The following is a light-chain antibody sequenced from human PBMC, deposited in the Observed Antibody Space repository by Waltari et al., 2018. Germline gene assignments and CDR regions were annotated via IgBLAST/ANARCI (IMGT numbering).Light chain of an antibody. CDR1: QSVCSSS. J-gene: IGKJ1*01. V-gene: IGKV3-20*01. CDR3: QQHGTLPAT. Sequence: EFVLTQSPGTASLSPGERVTLSRRARQSVCSSSLAWYQQKPGQAPRLVIYRASRRATGIPDRFSGSGSGTDFSLTISRLEPEDFAVYYCQQHGTLPATFGQGTKVEIK. CDR2: RAS.